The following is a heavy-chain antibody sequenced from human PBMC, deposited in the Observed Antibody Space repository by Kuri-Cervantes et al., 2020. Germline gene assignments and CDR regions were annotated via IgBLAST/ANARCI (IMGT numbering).Heavy chain of an antibody. CDR2: IKQDGSEK. CDR1: GFTFSSYW. CDR3: ARDDSSSWWFEY. D-gene: IGHD6-13*01. J-gene: IGHJ4*02. Sequence: ETLSLTCAASGFTFSSYWMSWVRQAPGEGLEWVANIKQDGSEKYYVDSVKGRFTISRDNAKNSLYLQMNSLRAEDTAVYYCARDDSSSWWFEYRGQGTLVTVSS. V-gene: IGHV3-7*01.